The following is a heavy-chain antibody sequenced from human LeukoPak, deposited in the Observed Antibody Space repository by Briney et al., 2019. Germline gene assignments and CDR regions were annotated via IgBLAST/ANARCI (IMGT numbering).Heavy chain of an antibody. Sequence: GRSLRLSCTASGFTSGDYAMSWFRQAPGKGLEWVGFIRSKAYGGTAEYAASVKGRFTISRDDSKSIAYLQVNSLKTEDTAVYYCTRVPIRTVTMIIVVRGQDVFDIWGQGTMVTVSS. CDR2: IRSKAYGGTA. D-gene: IGHD3-22*01. J-gene: IGHJ3*02. CDR3: TRVPIRTVTMIIVVRGQDVFDI. CDR1: GFTSGDYA. V-gene: IGHV3-49*03.